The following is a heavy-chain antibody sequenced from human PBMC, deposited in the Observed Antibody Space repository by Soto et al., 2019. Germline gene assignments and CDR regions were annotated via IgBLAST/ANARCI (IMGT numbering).Heavy chain of an antibody. CDR2: VRSKANNYAT. CDR3: SSTRYYGSSGRPEGANY. D-gene: IGHD3-22*01. CDR1: GFTFSGSA. V-gene: IGHV3-73*01. J-gene: IGHJ4*02. Sequence: EVQLVESGGGLVQPGGSLKLSCAASGFTFSGSAMHWVRQASRKGLEWVGRVRSKANNYATGYAASVQGRFTISRDDSKNTSYLEMNSLKTDDTAVYYSSSTRYYGSSGRPEGANYWGQGTLVTVSS.